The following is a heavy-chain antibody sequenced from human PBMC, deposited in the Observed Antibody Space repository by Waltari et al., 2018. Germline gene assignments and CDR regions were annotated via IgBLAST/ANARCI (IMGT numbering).Heavy chain of an antibody. CDR1: GFTFSSYA. Sequence: QVQLVESGGGVVQPGRSLRLSCAASGFTFSSYAMHWVRQAPGKGLEWVAVISYDGSNKDYADAVKGRFTISRDNSKNTLYLQMNSLRAEDTAVYYCAREPTKFSAFDIWGQGTMVTVSS. D-gene: IGHD2-8*01. V-gene: IGHV3-30*01. CDR3: AREPTKFSAFDI. J-gene: IGHJ3*02. CDR2: ISYDGSNK.